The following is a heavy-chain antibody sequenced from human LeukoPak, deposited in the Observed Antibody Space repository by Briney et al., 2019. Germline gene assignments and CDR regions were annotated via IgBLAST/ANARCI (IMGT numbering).Heavy chain of an antibody. CDR2: ISSSSSYI. V-gene: IGHV3-21*01. D-gene: IGHD3-3*01. CDR3: ARDPYYDFWSGYPYFDY. Sequence: GSLRLSCAASGFTFSSYSMNWVRQAPGKGLEWVSSISSSSSYIYYADSVKGRFTISRDNAKNSLYLQMNSLRAEDTAVYYCARDPYYDFWSGYPYFDYWGQGTLVTVSS. J-gene: IGHJ4*02. CDR1: GFTFSSYS.